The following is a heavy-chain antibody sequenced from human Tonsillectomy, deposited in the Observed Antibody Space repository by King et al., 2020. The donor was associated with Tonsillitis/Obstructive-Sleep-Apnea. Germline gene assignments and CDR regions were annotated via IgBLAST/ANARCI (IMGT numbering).Heavy chain of an antibody. CDR3: ARGYQLHPGNWVDP. CDR2: ISAFNGNT. V-gene: IGHV1-18*01. J-gene: IGHJ5*02. CDR1: GYTFSSFG. Sequence: QLVQSGAEVKKPGASVKVSCKASGYTFSSFGVTWVRQAPGQGLEWMGWISAFNGNTNYAQKFQGRVTLTTDTSTTTAYMELRSLRSDDTAVYYCARGYQLHPGNWVDPWGQGTLVTVSS. D-gene: IGHD2-2*01.